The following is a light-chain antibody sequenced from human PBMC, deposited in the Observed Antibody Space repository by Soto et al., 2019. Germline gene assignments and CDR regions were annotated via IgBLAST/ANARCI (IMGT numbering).Light chain of an antibody. CDR3: SSYAGSTSPVV. CDR1: SSDVGGYNC. CDR2: EVS. V-gene: IGLV2-8*01. Sequence: QSALTQPPSASGSPGQSVTISCTGTSSDVGGYNCVSWYQQHPGKAPKLMIYEVSKRPSGVPDRFSGSKSGNTASLTVSGLQAADEADYYCSSYAGSTSPVVFGGGTKVTVL. J-gene: IGLJ2*01.